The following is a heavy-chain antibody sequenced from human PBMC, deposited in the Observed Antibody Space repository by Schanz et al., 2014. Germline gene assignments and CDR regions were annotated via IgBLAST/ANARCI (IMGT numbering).Heavy chain of an antibody. J-gene: IGHJ4*02. D-gene: IGHD3-16*01. CDR1: GFTFSSYT. V-gene: IGHV3-21*01. Sequence: EVQLVESGGGLVKPGDSLRLSCAASGFTFSSYTMKWVRQAPGKGLEWVSSISSTSTYLYYADSVKGRFTISRDSARNSLKLQMSSLRAEDTAVYYCARGTPFLCDYWGQGTLVTVSS. CDR2: ISSTSTYL. CDR3: ARGTPFLCDY.